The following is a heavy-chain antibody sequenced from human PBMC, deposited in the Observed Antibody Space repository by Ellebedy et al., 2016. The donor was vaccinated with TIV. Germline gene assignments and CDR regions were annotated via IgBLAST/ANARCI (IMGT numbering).Heavy chain of an antibody. V-gene: IGHV3-23*01. J-gene: IGHJ3*01. D-gene: IGHD4-23*01. CDR1: GLTFSSHA. CDR2: ITESGGNT. CDR3: ARDPVGVGPAFDV. Sequence: GESLKISCAASGLTFSSHAMSWVRQAPGKGLELVSSITESGGNTYYADSVKGRFTISRDNSKDTLFPQMKSRRAEDTAIYFCARDPVGVGPAFDVWGQGTMVTVSS.